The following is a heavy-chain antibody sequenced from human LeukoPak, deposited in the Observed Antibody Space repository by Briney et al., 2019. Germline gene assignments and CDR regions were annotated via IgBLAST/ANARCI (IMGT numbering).Heavy chain of an antibody. CDR2: ISSSSSYI. Sequence: GGSLRLSCAASGFTFSSYWMSWVRQAPGKGLEWVSSISSSSSYIYYADSMKGRFTISRDNAENSLSLQMNSLRAEDTAVYYCARGPLDTAMIKGRAFDIWGQGTMVTVSS. CDR1: GFTFSSYW. J-gene: IGHJ3*02. CDR3: ARGPLDTAMIKGRAFDI. D-gene: IGHD5-18*01. V-gene: IGHV3-21*01.